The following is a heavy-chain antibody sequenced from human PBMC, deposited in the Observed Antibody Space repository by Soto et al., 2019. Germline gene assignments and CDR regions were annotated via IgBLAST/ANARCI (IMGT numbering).Heavy chain of an antibody. CDR2: IKSKTDGGTT. J-gene: IGHJ6*02. Sequence: PGGSLRLSCAASGFTFSNAWINWVRQAPGKGLEWVGRIKSKTDGGTTDYAAPVKGRFAISRDDSNNMVYLQMNSLKIEDTAVYYCARFPDSSSWYPLYYYGMDVWGQGTTVTVSS. CDR3: ARFPDSSSWYPLYYYGMDV. CDR1: GFTFSNAW. D-gene: IGHD6-13*01. V-gene: IGHV3-15*07.